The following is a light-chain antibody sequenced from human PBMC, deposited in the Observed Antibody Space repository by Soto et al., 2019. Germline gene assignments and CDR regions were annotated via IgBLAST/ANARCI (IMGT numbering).Light chain of an antibody. Sequence: QSARTQPPSASGSPGQSVTISCTGTSSDVGAYNYVSWYQQHPGKAPKLLIYEVNKRPSGVPDRFSGSKSGNTASLTVSGLQAEDEADYYCTSYAGNNNCVFGTGTKV. CDR2: EVN. V-gene: IGLV2-8*01. CDR3: TSYAGNNNCV. J-gene: IGLJ1*01. CDR1: SSDVGAYNY.